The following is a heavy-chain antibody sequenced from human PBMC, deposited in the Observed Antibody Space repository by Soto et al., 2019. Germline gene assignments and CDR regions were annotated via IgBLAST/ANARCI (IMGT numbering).Heavy chain of an antibody. CDR3: ARGAGVVLVPAAMRWGNYYYGMDV. Sequence: SETLSLTCTVSDGSISSGDYYWSWIRQPPGKGLEWIGYIYYSGSTYYNPSLKSRVTISVDTSKNQFSLKLSSVTAADTAVYYCARGAGVVLVPAAMRWGNYYYGMDVWGQGTTVTVSS. CDR1: DGSISSGDYY. CDR2: IYYSGST. V-gene: IGHV4-30-4*01. J-gene: IGHJ6*02. D-gene: IGHD2-2*01.